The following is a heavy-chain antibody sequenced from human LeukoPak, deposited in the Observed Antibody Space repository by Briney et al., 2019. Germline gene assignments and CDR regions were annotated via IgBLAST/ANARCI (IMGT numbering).Heavy chain of an antibody. J-gene: IGHJ4*02. CDR2: ISGGGDST. Sequence: GGSLRLSCAASGFTLSSYAMSWVRQAPGKGLECVSTISGGGDSTYYADSVKGRFTISRDKSKNTLYLQMDSLRAEDTAVYYCAKGREAYSGSYTPFDYWGQGTLVTVSS. V-gene: IGHV3-23*01. CDR3: AKGREAYSGSYTPFDY. D-gene: IGHD1-26*01. CDR1: GFTLSSYA.